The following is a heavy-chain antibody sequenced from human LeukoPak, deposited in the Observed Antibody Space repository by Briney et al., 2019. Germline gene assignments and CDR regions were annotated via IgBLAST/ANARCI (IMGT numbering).Heavy chain of an antibody. CDR1: GVSFSGYY. D-gene: IGHD2-2*01. J-gene: IGHJ3*02. CDR3: ARDRYCSSTSCYPDAFDI. V-gene: IGHV4-34*01. Sequence: SETLSLTCAVYGVSFSGYYWSWIRQPPGKWLEWIGEINHSVGTNYNPSLKRRVTISVATSKNQFCLKLSSVTAADTAVYYCARDRYCSSTSCYPDAFDIWGQGTMVTVSS. CDR2: INHSVGT.